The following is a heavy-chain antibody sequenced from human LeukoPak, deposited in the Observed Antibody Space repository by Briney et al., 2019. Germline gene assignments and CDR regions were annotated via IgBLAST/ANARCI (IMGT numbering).Heavy chain of an antibody. CDR2: IYYSGST. CDR1: GGSISTYY. J-gene: IGHJ5*02. CDR3: ARATKIFGVVILGSP. Sequence: SETLSLTCTVSGGSISTYYWSWIRQPPGKGLEWIGYIYYSGSTNYNPSLKSRVTISVDTSKNQFSLKLSSVTAADTAVYYCARATKIFGVVILGSPWGQGTLVTVSS. D-gene: IGHD3-3*01. V-gene: IGHV4-59*01.